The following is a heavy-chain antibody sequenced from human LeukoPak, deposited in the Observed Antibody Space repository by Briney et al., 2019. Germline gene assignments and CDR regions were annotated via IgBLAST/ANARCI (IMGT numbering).Heavy chain of an antibody. CDR3: ARGLTHGYYYYMDV. CDR1: GYTFTGYY. D-gene: IGHD3-16*01. Sequence: ASVKASCKASGYTFTGYYMHWVRQAPGQGLEWMGWINPNSGGTNYAQKFQGRVTMTRDTSISTAYVELSRLRSDDTAVYYCARGLTHGYYYYMDVWGKGTTVTISS. J-gene: IGHJ6*03. CDR2: INPNSGGT. V-gene: IGHV1-2*02.